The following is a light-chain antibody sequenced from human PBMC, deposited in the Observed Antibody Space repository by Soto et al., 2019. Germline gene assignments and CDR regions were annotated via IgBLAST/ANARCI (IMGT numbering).Light chain of an antibody. CDR1: QSVSSD. CDR3: QQSNNWPLT. CDR2: DAS. V-gene: IGKV3-15*01. Sequence: IVLTQSPATLSVSPGERATLSCRASQSVSSDVAWFQQRPGQAPRPLIYDASTRATGIPARFSGSGSGTEFTLTISSLQSEDFAIYYCQQSNNWPLTFGGGTKVEVK. J-gene: IGKJ4*01.